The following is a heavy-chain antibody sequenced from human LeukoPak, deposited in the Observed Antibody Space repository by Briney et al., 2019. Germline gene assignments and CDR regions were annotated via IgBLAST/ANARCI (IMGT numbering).Heavy chain of an antibody. J-gene: IGHJ4*02. V-gene: IGHV3-7*01. CDR3: ARDEIVGATLLDY. CDR1: GFTFSSYW. CDR2: IKQDGSEE. Sequence: GGSLRLSCAASGFTFSSYWMSWVRQAPGKGLEWVANIKQDGSEEYYVDSVKGRFTISRDNAKNSLYLQMNSLRAEDTAVYYCARDEIVGATLLDYWGQGTLVTVSS. D-gene: IGHD1-26*01.